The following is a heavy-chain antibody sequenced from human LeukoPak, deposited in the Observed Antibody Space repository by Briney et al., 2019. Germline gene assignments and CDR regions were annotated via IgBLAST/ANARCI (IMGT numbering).Heavy chain of an antibody. Sequence: SETLSLTCTVAGGSISSYYWSWIRQSPGKGLEWIGYIYYSGSTNYHPSLKSRVTISVDTSKNQFSLKLSSVTAADTAVYYCARRLASIAATAGPSVDYWGQGTLVTVSS. J-gene: IGHJ4*02. CDR3: ARRLASIAATAGPSVDY. CDR2: IYYSGST. CDR1: GGSISSYY. V-gene: IGHV4-59*12. D-gene: IGHD6-13*01.